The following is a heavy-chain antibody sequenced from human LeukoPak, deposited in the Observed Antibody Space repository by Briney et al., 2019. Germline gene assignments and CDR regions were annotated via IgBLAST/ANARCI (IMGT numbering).Heavy chain of an antibody. D-gene: IGHD1-26*01. J-gene: IGHJ4*02. V-gene: IGHV1-18*01. CDR3: GRDWDWHVQF. CDR1: GYTFSRYG. Sequence: ASVKVSCKTSGYTFSRYGFSWVRQAPGQGLEWIGWIGVFNGNRNYAKSVQGRITLTADTSTNATYMELRSLTSDDTAVYFCGRDWDWHVQFWGQGTLITVSS. CDR2: IGVFNGNR.